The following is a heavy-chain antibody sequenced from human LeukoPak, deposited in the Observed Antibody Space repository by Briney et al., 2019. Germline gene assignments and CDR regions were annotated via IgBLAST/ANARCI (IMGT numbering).Heavy chain of an antibody. CDR2: ISGSGGST. J-gene: IGHJ4*02. D-gene: IGHD1-26*01. CDR1: GFTFSSYA. V-gene: IGHV3-23*01. CDR3: AKHSGSYYDVHFDY. Sequence: GGCLRLSCAASGFTFSSYAMGWVRQAPGKGLEWVSAISGSGGSTYYADSVKGRFTISRDNSKNTLYLQMNSLRAEDTAVYYCAKHSGSYYDVHFDYWGQGTLVTVSS.